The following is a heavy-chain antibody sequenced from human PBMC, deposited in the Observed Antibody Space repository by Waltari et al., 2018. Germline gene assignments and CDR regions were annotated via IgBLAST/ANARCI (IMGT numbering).Heavy chain of an antibody. V-gene: IGHV1-8*02. CDR2: MNPNSGNT. Sequence: QVQLVQSGAEVKKPGASVKVSCKASGYTFTSYDINWVRQATGQGLEWMGWMNPNSGNTGYAQKFQGRVTMTEDTSTDTAYMELSSLRSEDTAVYYCATAGVGATTNNWFDPWGQGTLVTVSS. CDR3: ATAGVGATTNNWFDP. CDR1: GYTFTSYD. D-gene: IGHD1-26*01. J-gene: IGHJ5*02.